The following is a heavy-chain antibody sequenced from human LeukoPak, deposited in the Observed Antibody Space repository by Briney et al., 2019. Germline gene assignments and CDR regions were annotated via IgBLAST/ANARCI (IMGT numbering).Heavy chain of an antibody. J-gene: IGHJ4*02. V-gene: IGHV3-21*01. CDR3: PSAEDCSGVSCYFDY. CDR2: ISSSSSYI. CDR1: GFTFSSYS. D-gene: IGHD2-15*01. Sequence: GGSLRLSCAASGFTFSSYSMNWVRQAPGKGLEWVSSISSSSSYIYYADSVKGRFTISRDNAKNSLYLQMNSLTAEDTAVYYCPSAEDCSGVSCYFDYWGQGILVTVSS.